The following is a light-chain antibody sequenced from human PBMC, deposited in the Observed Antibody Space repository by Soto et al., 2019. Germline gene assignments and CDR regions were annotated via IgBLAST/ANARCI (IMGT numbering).Light chain of an antibody. CDR2: AAS. Sequence: DIQMTQSPSSLSASVGDRVTIACRASQPIANYVSWYQQKPGKPPKSLIYAASTLQSGVSPSFSGSGSGTEFTLTITSLRPEDAAVYYGQQSAKIPRTFGQGNKVEI. J-gene: IGKJ1*01. CDR1: QPIANY. CDR3: QQSAKIPRT. V-gene: IGKV1-39*01.